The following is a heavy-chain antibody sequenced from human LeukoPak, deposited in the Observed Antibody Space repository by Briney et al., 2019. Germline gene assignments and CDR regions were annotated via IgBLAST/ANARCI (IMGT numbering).Heavy chain of an antibody. J-gene: IGHJ4*02. D-gene: IGHD6-13*01. CDR2: MRQDGNEK. CDR3: AKDDSSSWSTFDY. CDR1: GFTFSSYW. V-gene: IGHV3-7*01. Sequence: GGSLRLSCVASGFTFSSYWMTWVRQAPGKGLEWVANMRQDGNEKYYVDSVRGRFTISRDNAKNSLYLQMNSLRAEDTAVYYCAKDDSSSWSTFDYWGQGTLVTVSS.